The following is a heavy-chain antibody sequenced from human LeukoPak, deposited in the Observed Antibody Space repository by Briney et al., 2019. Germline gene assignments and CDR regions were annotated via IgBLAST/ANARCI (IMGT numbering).Heavy chain of an antibody. V-gene: IGHV3-53*01. D-gene: IGHD3-3*01. CDR2: IYSGGST. CDR3: ASYDFWSGYQSTMDV. CDR1: GFTVSSNY. Sequence: PGGSLRLSCAASGFTVSSNYMSWVRQAPGKGLEWVSVIYSGGSTYYADSVKGRFTISRDNSKNTLYLQMNSLRADDTAVYYCASYDFWSGYQSTMDVWGQGTTVTVSS. J-gene: IGHJ6*02.